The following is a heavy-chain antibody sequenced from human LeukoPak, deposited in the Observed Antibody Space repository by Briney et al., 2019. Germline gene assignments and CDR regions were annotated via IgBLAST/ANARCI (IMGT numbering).Heavy chain of an antibody. CDR1: GYTFTSYY. J-gene: IGHJ4*02. Sequence: GASVKVSCKASGYTFTSYYMHWVRQAPGQGLEWMGIINPSGGSTSYAQKFQGRVTMTRDMSTSTVYMELSSLRSEDTAVYYCARDLEMATILGFGIGYYFDYGGQGTLVTVS. V-gene: IGHV1-46*01. CDR3: ARDLEMATILGFGIGYYFDY. CDR2: INPSGGST. D-gene: IGHD5-24*01.